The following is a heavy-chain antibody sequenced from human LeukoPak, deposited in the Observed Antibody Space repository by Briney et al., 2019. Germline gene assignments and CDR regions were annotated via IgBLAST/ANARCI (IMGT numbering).Heavy chain of an antibody. D-gene: IGHD1-26*01. J-gene: IGHJ4*02. V-gene: IGHV3-30-3*01. Sequence: GRSLRLSCAASGFTFSSYAMHWVRQAPGKGLEWVAVISYDGSSKYYADSVKGRFTISRDNSKNTLYLQMNSLRAEDTAVYYCARDLALVGATTLDYWGQGTLVTVSS. CDR3: ARDLALVGATTLDY. CDR1: GFTFSSYA. CDR2: ISYDGSSK.